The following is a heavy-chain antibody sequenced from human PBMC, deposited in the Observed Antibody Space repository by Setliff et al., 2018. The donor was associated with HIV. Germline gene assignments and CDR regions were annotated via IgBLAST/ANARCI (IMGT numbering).Heavy chain of an antibody. CDR2: IYTTGST. D-gene: IGHD4-17*01. CDR3: AALTTGYYFDY. Sequence: LSLTCTVSGGSISSGSYYWSWIRQPAGKGLEWIGHIYTTGSTNYNPSLKSRVTISVDKSKNQVSLKLSSVTAADTAVYYCAALTTGYYFDYWGQGTLVTVSS. CDR1: GGSISSGSYY. J-gene: IGHJ4*01. V-gene: IGHV4-61*09.